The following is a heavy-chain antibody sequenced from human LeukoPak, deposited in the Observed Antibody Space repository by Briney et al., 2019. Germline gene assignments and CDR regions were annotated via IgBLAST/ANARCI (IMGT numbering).Heavy chain of an antibody. J-gene: IGHJ4*02. D-gene: IGHD4-17*01. CDR2: INPNSGGT. CDR3: ARAYGDYRSNFDY. V-gene: IGHV1-2*02. Sequence: GASVKVSCKASGYTFTGYYMHWVRQAPGQGLEWMGWINPNSGGTNYAQKFQGRVTMTRDTSISTAYMELSRLRSDDTAVYYCARAYGDYRSNFDYWGQGTLVTVSS. CDR1: GYTFTGYY.